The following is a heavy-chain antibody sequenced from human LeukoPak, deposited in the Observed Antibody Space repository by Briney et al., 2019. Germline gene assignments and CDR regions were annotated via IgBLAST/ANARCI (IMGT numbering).Heavy chain of an antibody. J-gene: IGHJ6*03. D-gene: IGHD3-3*01. CDR2: IRGSGGST. Sequence: GGSLRLSCAASGFTFSSYAMSWVRQAPGKGLEWVSAIRGSGGSTNYGDSVKGRFTISRDNAKNSLYLQMNSLRAEDTAVYYCARDVGQGFWSGKVYYMDVWGKGTTVTVSS. CDR1: GFTFSSYA. CDR3: ARDVGQGFWSGKVYYMDV. V-gene: IGHV3-23*01.